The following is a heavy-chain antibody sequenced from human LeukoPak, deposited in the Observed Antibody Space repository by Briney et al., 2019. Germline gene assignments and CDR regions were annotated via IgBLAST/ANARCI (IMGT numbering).Heavy chain of an antibody. V-gene: IGHV3-23*01. CDR3: AKVATIRSGYYYYGMDV. D-gene: IGHD5-12*01. CDR1: GFTFSSYA. J-gene: IGHJ6*04. CDR2: ISGSGGST. Sequence: PGGSLRLSCAASGFTFSSYAMSWVRQAPGKGLEWVSAISGSGGSTYYADSVKGRFTISRDNSKNTLYLQMNSLRAEDTAVYYCAKVATIRSGYYYYGMDVWGKGTTVTVSS.